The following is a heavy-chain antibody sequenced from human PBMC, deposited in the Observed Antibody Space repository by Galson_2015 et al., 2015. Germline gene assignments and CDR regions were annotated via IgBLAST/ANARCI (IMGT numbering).Heavy chain of an antibody. J-gene: IGHJ4*02. CDR3: AKDIGEVAAVAGFDY. Sequence: SLRLSCAASGFTFDNYAMHWVRQAPGEGLEWVSGISWNSGRIGYADSVKGRFTISRDNAKNSLYLQMNSLRAEDTALYYCAKDIGEVAAVAGFDYWGQGTLVTVSS. CDR1: GFTFDNYA. CDR2: ISWNSGRI. D-gene: IGHD6-19*01. V-gene: IGHV3-9*01.